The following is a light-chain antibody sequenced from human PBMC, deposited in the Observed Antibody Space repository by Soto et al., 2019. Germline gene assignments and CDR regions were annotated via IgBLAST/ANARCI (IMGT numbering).Light chain of an antibody. CDR2: GNS. CDR3: QSYDSSVSGYV. Sequence: QLVLTQPPSVSGAPGQRVTISCTGSSSNTGAGYDVHWYQQLPGTAPKLLIYGNSNRPSGVPDRFSGSKSGTSASLAITGLQAEDEADYYCQSYDSSVSGYVFGTGTKLTVL. J-gene: IGLJ1*01. CDR1: SSNTGAGYD. V-gene: IGLV1-40*01.